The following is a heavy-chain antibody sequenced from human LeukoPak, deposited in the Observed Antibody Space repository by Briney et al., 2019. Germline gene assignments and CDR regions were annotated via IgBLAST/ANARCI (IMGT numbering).Heavy chain of an antibody. CDR1: GFTFSYYD. V-gene: IGHV3-23*01. J-gene: IGHJ4*02. CDR2: ISGSGGST. CDR3: AKDRVLRDDGWVFDF. Sequence: GGSQRLSCAASGFTFSYYDMSSVRQAPGKGLKCVSTISGSGGSTYYADSVKGRFSVSRANSKSTLYLQMNSLRAEDTAVYYCAKDRVLRDDGWVFDFWGLGTLVTVSS. D-gene: IGHD5-24*01.